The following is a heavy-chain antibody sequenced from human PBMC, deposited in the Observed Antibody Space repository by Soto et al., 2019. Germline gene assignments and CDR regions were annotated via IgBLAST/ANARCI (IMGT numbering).Heavy chain of an antibody. J-gene: IGHJ4*02. D-gene: IGHD5-12*01. V-gene: IGHV3-23*01. CDR1: VFTFSSYA. CDR2: ISGSGGST. CDR3: AKGGYSGYTPFDY. Sequence: WWSLRLSCSASVFTFSSYAMSWCRQAPGKGLEWVSAISGSGGSTYYADSVKGRFTISRDNSKNTLYLQMNSLRAEDTAVYYCAKGGYSGYTPFDYWGQGTLVTVSS.